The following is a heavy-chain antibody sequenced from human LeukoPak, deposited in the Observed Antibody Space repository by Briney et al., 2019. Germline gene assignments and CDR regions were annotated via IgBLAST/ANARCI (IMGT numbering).Heavy chain of an antibody. CDR3: ARRAVAPDAFDI. Sequence: SETLSLTCTVSGCSISSSSFYWGWLRQPPGKGLEWVGSIYYSGCTYYNPSLKSQVTISVDTSKNQFSLKLSSVTGADTAVYYCARRAVAPDAFDIWGQGTMVTVSS. J-gene: IGHJ3*02. CDR2: IYYSGCT. V-gene: IGHV4-39*01. CDR1: GCSISSSSFY. D-gene: IGHD6-19*01.